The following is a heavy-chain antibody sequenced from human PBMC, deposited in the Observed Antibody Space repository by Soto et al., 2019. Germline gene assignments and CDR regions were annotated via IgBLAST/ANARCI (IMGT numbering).Heavy chain of an antibody. CDR3: ATRMYRTSWYYFVS. Sequence: EVQLLESGGGFVQPGGSLRLSCAASGFTFTNYALSWVRQAPGKGLEWVSTIGGGSGSTSYADSVKGRFSISRENSKNTLYLQMSSLRAEDTALYYFATRMYRTSWYYFVSWGQRTLVTVSS. D-gene: IGHD6-13*01. V-gene: IGHV3-23*01. CDR1: GFTFTNYA. J-gene: IGHJ4*02. CDR2: IGGGSGST.